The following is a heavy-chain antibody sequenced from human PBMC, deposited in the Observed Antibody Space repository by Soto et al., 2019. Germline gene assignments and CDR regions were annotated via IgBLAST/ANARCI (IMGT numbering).Heavy chain of an antibody. J-gene: IGHJ4*02. Sequence: QVQLQQWGAGLLKPSETLSLTCAVYGGSFSGYYWSWIRQPPGKGLEWIGEINHSGSTNYNPSLKSRVTISVDTSKHQFSLKLSSVTAADTAVYYCARGPVDSTTHYFDYWGQGTLVTVSS. V-gene: IGHV4-34*01. D-gene: IGHD1-26*01. CDR1: GGSFSGYY. CDR3: ARGPVDSTTHYFDY. CDR2: INHSGST.